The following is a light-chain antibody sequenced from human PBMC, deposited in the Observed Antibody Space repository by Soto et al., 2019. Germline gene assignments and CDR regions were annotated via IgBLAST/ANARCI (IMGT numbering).Light chain of an antibody. V-gene: IGLV1-44*01. CDR3: AAWDDSLNGHVV. CDR1: SSNIGSNT. J-gene: IGLJ2*01. CDR2: SNN. Sequence: QSALTQPPSASGTPGQRVTISCSGSSSNIGSNTVNLYQQLPGTAPKLHIYSNNQRPSGVPDRFSGSKSGTSASLAISGLQSEDEADYYCAAWDDSLNGHVVFGGGTKLTVL.